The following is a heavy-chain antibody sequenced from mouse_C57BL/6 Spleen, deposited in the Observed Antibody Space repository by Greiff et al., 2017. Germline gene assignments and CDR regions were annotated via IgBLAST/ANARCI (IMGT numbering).Heavy chain of an antibody. D-gene: IGHD2-4*01. V-gene: IGHV1-64*01. CDR3: ARGDDYDWYFEV. CDR2: IHPNSGST. CDR1: GYTFTSYW. Sequence: QVQLQQPGAELVKPGASVKLSCKASGYTFTSYWMHWVKQRPGQGLEWIGMIHPNSGSTNYNEKFKSKATLTVDKSSSTAYMQLSSLTSEDSAVYYCARGDDYDWYFEVWGTGTTVTVSS. J-gene: IGHJ1*03.